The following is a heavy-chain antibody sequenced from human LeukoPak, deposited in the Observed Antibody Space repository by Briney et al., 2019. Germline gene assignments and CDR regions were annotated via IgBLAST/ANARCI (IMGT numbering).Heavy chain of an antibody. D-gene: IGHD3-10*01. V-gene: IGHV4-59*08. CDR2: IYYSGST. Sequence: PSETLSLTCTVSGGSISSYYWSWIRQPPGKGLEWIGYIYYSGSTNYNPSLKSRVTISVDTSKNQFSLKLSSVTAADTAVYYCARQKRFANWFDPWGQGTLVTVSS. CDR3: ARQKRFANWFDP. CDR1: GGSISSYY. J-gene: IGHJ5*02.